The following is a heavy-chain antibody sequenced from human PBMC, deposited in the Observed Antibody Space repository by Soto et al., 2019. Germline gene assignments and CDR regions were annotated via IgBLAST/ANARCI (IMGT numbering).Heavy chain of an antibody. V-gene: IGHV5-51*01. CDR1: GYSFTSYW. CDR3: ARRADSSGWYEEVYYFDY. Sequence: GESLKISCKGSGYSFTSYWIGWVRQMPGKGLEWMGIIYPGDSDTRYSPSFQGQVTISADKSISTAYLPWSSLKASDTAMYYCARRADSSGWYEEVYYFDYWGQGTLVTVSS. J-gene: IGHJ4*02. D-gene: IGHD6-19*01. CDR2: IYPGDSDT.